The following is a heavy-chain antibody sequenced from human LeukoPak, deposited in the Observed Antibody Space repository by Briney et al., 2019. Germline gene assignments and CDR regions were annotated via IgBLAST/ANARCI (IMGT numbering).Heavy chain of an antibody. Sequence: GESLKISCNGSGYSFTSYWIGWVRQMPGKGLEWMGIIYPGDSDTRYSPSFQGQVTISADKSISTAYLQWSSLKASDTAMYYCARVTSYYYGSGSPNWFDPWGQGTLVTVSS. CDR1: GYSFTSYW. CDR3: ARVTSYYYGSGSPNWFDP. J-gene: IGHJ5*02. CDR2: IYPGDSDT. D-gene: IGHD3-10*01. V-gene: IGHV5-51*01.